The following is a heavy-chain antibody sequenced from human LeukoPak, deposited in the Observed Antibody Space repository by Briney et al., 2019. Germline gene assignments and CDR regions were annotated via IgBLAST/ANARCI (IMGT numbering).Heavy chain of an antibody. CDR2: IYPGDSDT. CDR3: ARLSGTDGYNSVLFDY. CDR1: GYSFTSYW. Sequence: GESLKISCKGSGYSFTSYWIGWVRQMPGKGLEWMGIIYPGDSDTRYSPSFQGQVTISADKSISTAYLQWSSLKASDTAMYYCARLSGTDGYNSVLFDYWGQGTLVTVSS. V-gene: IGHV5-51*01. D-gene: IGHD5-24*01. J-gene: IGHJ4*02.